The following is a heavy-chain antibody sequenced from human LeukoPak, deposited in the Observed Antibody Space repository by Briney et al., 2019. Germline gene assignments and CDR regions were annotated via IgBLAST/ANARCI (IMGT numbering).Heavy chain of an antibody. CDR1: GGSISSGGYY. J-gene: IGHJ3*02. D-gene: IGHD6-13*01. Sequence: PSETLSLTCTVSGGSISSGGYYWSWIRQHPGKGLEWIGYIYYSGSTYYNPSLKSRVTVSVDTSKNQFSLKLSSVTAADTAVYYCARQGQQLVRGDAFDIWGQGTMVTVSS. V-gene: IGHV4-31*03. CDR3: ARQGQQLVRGDAFDI. CDR2: IYYSGST.